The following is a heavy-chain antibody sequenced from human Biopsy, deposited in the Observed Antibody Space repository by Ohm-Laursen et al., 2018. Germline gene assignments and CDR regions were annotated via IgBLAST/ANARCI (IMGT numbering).Heavy chain of an antibody. V-gene: IGHV4-31*01. CDR3: ARRPYGGTRYWYFDL. D-gene: IGHD4-23*01. Sequence: SDTLSLTCTVSGGSVSSGGFYWSWIRQHPGKGLEWIGYIYYSGTTYNNPSLKSLVTISVDTSKNQFSLKLNSVTAADTAVYYCARRPYGGTRYWYFDLWGRGTLVTVSS. CDR2: IYYSGTT. CDR1: GGSVSSGGFY. J-gene: IGHJ2*01.